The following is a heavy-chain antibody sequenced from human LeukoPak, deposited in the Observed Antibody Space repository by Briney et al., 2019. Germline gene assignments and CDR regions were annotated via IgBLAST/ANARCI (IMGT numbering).Heavy chain of an antibody. CDR2: IYHSGST. CDR1: GYSISSGYY. J-gene: IGHJ3*02. V-gene: IGHV4-38-2*02. CDR3: ARVREDPWNSAPHAFDI. Sequence: SSETLSLTCTVSGYSISSGYYWGWIRQPPGKGLEWIANIYHSGSTYYNPSLKSGVTISVDTSKNQFSLKLSSVTAADTAVYYRARVREDPWNSAPHAFDIWGQGTMVTVSS. D-gene: IGHD1-1*01.